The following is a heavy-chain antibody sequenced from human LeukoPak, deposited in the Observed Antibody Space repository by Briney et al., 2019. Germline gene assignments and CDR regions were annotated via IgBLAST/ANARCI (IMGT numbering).Heavy chain of an antibody. V-gene: IGHV3-30*02. CDR1: GFTFSNYS. CDR3: AKELDHDSSGYAPTDY. CDR2: IRYDGSNK. J-gene: IGHJ4*02. D-gene: IGHD3-22*01. Sequence: GGSLRLSCAASGFTFSNYSMHWVRQAPGKGLEWVAFIRYDGSNKFYVDSGKGRFTISRDNSKNTVYLQMNSLRDADTAVYYCAKELDHDSSGYAPTDYWGQGTLVTVSS.